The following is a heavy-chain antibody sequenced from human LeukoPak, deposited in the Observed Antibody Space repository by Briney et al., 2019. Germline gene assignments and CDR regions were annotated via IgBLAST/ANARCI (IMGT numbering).Heavy chain of an antibody. D-gene: IGHD6-19*01. J-gene: IGHJ5*02. CDR1: GFTFSSFA. Sequence: GGSLRLSCTASGFTFSSFAMHRVRQAPGKGLEWVALISYDGGNKYYADSVKGRFTISRDNSKNTLFLQMNSLRTEDTAVYYCASLIAVTGDWFDPWGQGTLVTVSS. CDR3: ASLIAVTGDWFDP. V-gene: IGHV3-30-3*01. CDR2: ISYDGGNK.